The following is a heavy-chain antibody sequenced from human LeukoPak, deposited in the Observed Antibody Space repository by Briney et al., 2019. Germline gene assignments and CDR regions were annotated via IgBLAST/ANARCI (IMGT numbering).Heavy chain of an antibody. V-gene: IGHV1-18*01. Sequence: GSVKVSCKASGYTFTSYGISWVRQAPGQGLEWMRWISAYNGNTNYAQKLQGRVTMTTDTSTSTAYMELRSLRSDDTAVYYCARDSSSWYEFDYWGQGTLVTVSS. CDR3: ARDSSSWYEFDY. CDR1: GYTFTSYG. J-gene: IGHJ4*02. CDR2: ISAYNGNT. D-gene: IGHD6-13*01.